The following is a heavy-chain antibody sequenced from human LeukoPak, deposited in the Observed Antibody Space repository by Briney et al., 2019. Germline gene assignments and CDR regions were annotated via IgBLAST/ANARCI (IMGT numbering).Heavy chain of an antibody. CDR2: INPNSDFT. CDR3: ARAISGGSPITASDY. D-gene: IGHD2-15*01. J-gene: IGHJ4*02. Sequence: GSVKVSCKASGYTFTGYYMHWVRQAPGQGVEWMGWINPNSDFTNSAQNFQGRVTMTSDTSISTAYIELSRLRSDDTAVYYCARAISGGSPITASDYWGQGTLVTVSS. V-gene: IGHV1-2*02. CDR1: GYTFTGYY.